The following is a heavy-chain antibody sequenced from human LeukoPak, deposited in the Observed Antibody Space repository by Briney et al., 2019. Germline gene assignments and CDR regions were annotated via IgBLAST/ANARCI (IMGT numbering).Heavy chain of an antibody. V-gene: IGHV4-39*02. CDR3: AREVKGGYDYYYYYMDV. Sequence: SETLSLTCSVSGGSISSSSYYWGWIRQPPGKGLEWIGSIYYSGSTYYNPSLKSRVTISVDTSKNQFSLKLSSVTAADTAVYYCAREVKGGYDYYYYYMDVWGKGTTVTVSS. CDR2: IYYSGST. D-gene: IGHD5-12*01. CDR1: GGSISSSSYY. J-gene: IGHJ6*03.